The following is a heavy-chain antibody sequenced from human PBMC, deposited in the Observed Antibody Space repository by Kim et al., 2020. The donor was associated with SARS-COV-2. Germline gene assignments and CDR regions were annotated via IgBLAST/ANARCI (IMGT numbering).Heavy chain of an antibody. J-gene: IGHJ6*02. CDR3: ARDPTYYYGLSAYYYYGMDV. CDR2: IWYDGSNK. CDR1: GFTFSSYG. V-gene: IGHV3-33*01. D-gene: IGHD3-10*01. Sequence: GGSLRLSCAAYGFTFSSYGMHWVRQAPGKGLEWVAVIWYDGSNKYYADSVKGRFTISRDNSKNTLYLQMNSLRAEDTAVYYCARDPTYYYGLSAYYYYGMDVWGQGTTVTISS.